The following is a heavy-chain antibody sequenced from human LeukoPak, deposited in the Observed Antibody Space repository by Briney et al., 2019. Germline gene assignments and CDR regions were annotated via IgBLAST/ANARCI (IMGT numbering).Heavy chain of an antibody. CDR1: GFTFSGYA. D-gene: IGHD3-10*01. V-gene: IGHV3-30*04. CDR2: ISTDGNDK. CDR3: AKDKSVSADYYFDY. J-gene: IGHJ4*02. Sequence: GGSLRLSCAASGFTFSGYAMHWVRQAPGKGLEWLTVISTDGNDKHYADSVKGRFTVARDNSKNTLFLQMNNVRTEDTAVYYCAKDKSVSADYYFDYWGQGTLVTVSS.